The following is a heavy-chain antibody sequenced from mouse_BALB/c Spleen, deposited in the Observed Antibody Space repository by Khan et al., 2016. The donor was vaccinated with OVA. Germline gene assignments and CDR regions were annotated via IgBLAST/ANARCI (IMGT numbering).Heavy chain of an antibody. D-gene: IGHD2-12*01. CDR3: ARGYSGAMDY. CDR2: ISSGSSTI. V-gene: IGHV5-17*02. CDR1: GFTFSSFG. J-gene: IGHJ4*01. Sequence: EVELVESGGGLVQPGGSRKLSCAASGFTFSSFGMHWVRQAPEKGLEWVAYISSGSSTIYSADTVKGRFTISRDNPKNTLFLQLTSLRSEETAMYYCARGYSGAMDYWGQGTSVTVSS.